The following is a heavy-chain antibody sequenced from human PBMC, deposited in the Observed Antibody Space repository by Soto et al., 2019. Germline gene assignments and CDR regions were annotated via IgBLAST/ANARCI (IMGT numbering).Heavy chain of an antibody. V-gene: IGHV3-30*18. CDR2: ISYDGSNK. D-gene: IGHD3-22*01. CDR3: AKSGYYDSSGWGARDY. CDR1: GFTFSSYG. Sequence: QVQLVESGGGVVQPVRSLRLSCAASGFTFSSYGMHWVRQAPGKGLEWVAVISYDGSNKYYADSVKGRFTIYRSNSKNTQYLQMNSQRDEDTAVYYCAKSGYYDSSGWGARDYCVQGPLVTVSS. J-gene: IGHJ4*02.